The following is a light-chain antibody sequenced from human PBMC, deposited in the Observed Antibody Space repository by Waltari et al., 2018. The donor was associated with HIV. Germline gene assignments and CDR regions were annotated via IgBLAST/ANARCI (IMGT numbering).Light chain of an antibody. J-gene: IGLJ2*01. V-gene: IGLV6-57*01. CDR1: SGSIASNY. Sequence: NFMLTQPHSVSESPGKTVTISCTRSSGSIASNYVPWYQHPPGSSPTTVIYEDNQRPPGVPDRFSGSIDSSSNSASLTISGLKTEDEADYYCQSYDSSNHVVFGGGTKLTVL. CDR3: QSYDSSNHVV. CDR2: EDN.